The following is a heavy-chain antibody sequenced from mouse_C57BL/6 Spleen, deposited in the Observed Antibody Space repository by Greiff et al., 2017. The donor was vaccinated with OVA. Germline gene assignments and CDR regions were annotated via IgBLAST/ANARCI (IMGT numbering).Heavy chain of an antibody. D-gene: IGHD1-1*01. CDR3: ARGGYGSSPFDY. Sequence: VQLKESGPGLVKPSQSLSLTCSVTGYSITSGYYWNWIRQFPGNKLEWMGYISYDGSNNYNPSLKNRISITRDTSKNQFFLKLNSVTTEDTATYYCARGGYGSSPFDYWGQGTTLTVSS. V-gene: IGHV3-6*01. J-gene: IGHJ2*01. CDR1: GYSITSGYY. CDR2: ISYDGSN.